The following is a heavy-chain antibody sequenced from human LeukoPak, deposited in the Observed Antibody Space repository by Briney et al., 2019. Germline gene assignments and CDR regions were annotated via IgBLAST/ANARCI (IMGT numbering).Heavy chain of an antibody. Sequence: ASVKVSCKASGYTFTSYGISWVRQAPGQGGEGMGWISAYNGNTNYAQKLQGRVTMTTDTSTSTAYMELRSLRSDDTAVYYCARAGDSSSWYYYYYYYMDVWGKGTTVTVSS. V-gene: IGHV1-18*01. CDR1: GYTFTSYG. CDR3: ARAGDSSSWYYYYYYYMDV. J-gene: IGHJ6*03. CDR2: ISAYNGNT. D-gene: IGHD6-13*01.